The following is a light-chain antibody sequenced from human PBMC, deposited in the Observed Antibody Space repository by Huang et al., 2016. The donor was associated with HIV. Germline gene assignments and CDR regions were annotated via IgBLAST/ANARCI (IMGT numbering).Light chain of an antibody. J-gene: IGKJ2*01. CDR3: QQRSNWPPMYT. Sequence: EIVLTQSPATLSLSPGERATLSCRASQSVSNYLAWYQQKPGQAPRLLIYDASNRATVLPARFSGSGSGTDFTLTISSLEPEDFAVYYCQQRSNWPPMYTFGQGTKLEIK. CDR1: QSVSNY. V-gene: IGKV3-11*01. CDR2: DAS.